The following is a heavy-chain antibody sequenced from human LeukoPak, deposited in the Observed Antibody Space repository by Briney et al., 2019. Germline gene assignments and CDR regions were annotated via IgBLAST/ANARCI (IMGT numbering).Heavy chain of an antibody. CDR2: VTGSGGST. J-gene: IGHJ3*02. V-gene: IGHV3-23*01. CDR1: GFTFSSYA. CDR3: AKPGGLVGPKGGAFDI. Sequence: GGSLRLSCAASGFTFSSYALSWVRQAPGKGLEWVSGVTGSGGSTYYADSVKGRFTISRDNSKNALYLQMNSLRAEDTAVYYCAKPGGLVGPKGGAFDIWGQGTMVTVS. D-gene: IGHD1-26*01.